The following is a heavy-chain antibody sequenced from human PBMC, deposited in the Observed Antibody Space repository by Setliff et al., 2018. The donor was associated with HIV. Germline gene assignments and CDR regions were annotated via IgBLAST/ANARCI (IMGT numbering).Heavy chain of an antibody. CDR3: ARGFRFRGIAAAAAFDY. Sequence: GASVKVSCKAPGYTFTGYYMHWVRQAPGQGLEWMGWINPNSGGTNYAQKFQGRVTMTRDTSISTAYMELSRLRSDDTAVYYCARGFRFRGIAAAAAFDYWGQGTLVTVSS. CDR2: INPNSGGT. D-gene: IGHD6-13*01. V-gene: IGHV1-2*02. CDR1: GYTFTGYY. J-gene: IGHJ4*02.